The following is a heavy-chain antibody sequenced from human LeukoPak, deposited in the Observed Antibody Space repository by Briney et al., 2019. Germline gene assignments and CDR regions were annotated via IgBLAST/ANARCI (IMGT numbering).Heavy chain of an antibody. D-gene: IGHD6-13*01. CDR2: INHSGST. CDR3: ARSHSISWYMLAGWFDP. CDR1: GGSFSGYY. Sequence: PSETLSLTCAVYGGSFSGYYWSWIRQPPGKGLEWSGEINHSGSTNYNPSLKSRVTISVDTSKNQFSLKLSSVTAADTAVYYCARSHSISWYMLAGWFDPWGQGTLVTVSS. J-gene: IGHJ5*02. V-gene: IGHV4-34*01.